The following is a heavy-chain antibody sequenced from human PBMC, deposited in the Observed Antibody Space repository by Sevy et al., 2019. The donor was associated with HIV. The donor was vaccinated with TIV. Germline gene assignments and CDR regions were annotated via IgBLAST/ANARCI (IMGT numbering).Heavy chain of an antibody. D-gene: IGHD1-1*01. CDR1: GDSISSYY. CDR2: IYTSGRT. CDR3: TRGEVQLWPSGFDY. Sequence: LSLTCTVSGDSISSYYWSWIRQPAGKGLEWIGRIYTSGRTNYNPSLKSRVTMSVDTSKNQFSLKLRSVTAADTAVYFCTRGEVQLWPSGFDYWGQGTLVTVSS. J-gene: IGHJ4*02. V-gene: IGHV4-4*07.